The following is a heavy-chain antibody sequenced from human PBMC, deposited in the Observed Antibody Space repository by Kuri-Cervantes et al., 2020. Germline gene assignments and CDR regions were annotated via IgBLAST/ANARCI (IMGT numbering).Heavy chain of an antibody. CDR3: ATSPMDRSGYYPDY. J-gene: IGHJ4*02. D-gene: IGHD3-22*01. CDR2: INPHNDNT. CDR1: GYTFSIYA. Sequence: ASVKVSFKASGYTFSIYAITWVRQAPGQGLEWMGWINPHNDNTNHAQILQGRVTMTTDTSTSTAYMELRSMRSDDTAVYYCATSPMDRSGYYPDYWGQGTLVTVSS. V-gene: IGHV1-18*01.